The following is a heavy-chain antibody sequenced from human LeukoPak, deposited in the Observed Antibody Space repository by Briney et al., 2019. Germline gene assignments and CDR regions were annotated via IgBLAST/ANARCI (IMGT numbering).Heavy chain of an antibody. V-gene: IGHV1-2*02. J-gene: IGHJ4*02. Sequence: ASVKVSCKASGYTFIGYYIHWVRQAPGQGLEWMGWINPNSGGTNNVQKFQGRVTMTRDTSISTAYMELSRLRSDHTAVYYCARGEDYDYVWGSYSFSYWGQGTLVTVPS. D-gene: IGHD3-16*02. CDR2: INPNSGGT. CDR1: GYTFIGYY. CDR3: ARGEDYDYVWGSYSFSY.